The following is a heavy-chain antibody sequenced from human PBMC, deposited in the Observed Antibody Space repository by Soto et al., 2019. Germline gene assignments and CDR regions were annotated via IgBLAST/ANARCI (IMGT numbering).Heavy chain of an antibody. Sequence: QVQLVQSGAEVKQPGASVKVSCRTSGYTFNSFGISWVRQAPGQGLEWMGWISANNGNTNYAQRLQGRVTMTTDTSTSTAYMELRSLRSDDTAVYYCARQASSDYCHGGSCYLGYWGQGTLVTVSS. CDR3: ARQASSDYCHGGSCYLGY. J-gene: IGHJ4*02. CDR1: GYTFNSFG. D-gene: IGHD2-15*01. CDR2: ISANNGNT. V-gene: IGHV1-18*01.